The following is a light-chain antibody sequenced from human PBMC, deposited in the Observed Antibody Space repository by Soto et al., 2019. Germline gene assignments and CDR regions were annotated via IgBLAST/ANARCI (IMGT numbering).Light chain of an antibody. J-gene: IGKJ4*01. CDR2: DAS. CDR1: QSINRH. V-gene: IGKV3-11*01. Sequence: EIVLTQSPATLSLSPGERATLSCRASQSINRHLAWYRQKPGQAPRLLIYDASNRATGIPARFSGSGSGTAFPLTISSLEPEDFGVYCCQQRSNWPPFTFGGGTKVEIK. CDR3: QQRSNWPPFT.